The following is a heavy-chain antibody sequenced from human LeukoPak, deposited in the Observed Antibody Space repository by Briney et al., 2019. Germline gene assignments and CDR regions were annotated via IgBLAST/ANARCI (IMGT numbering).Heavy chain of an antibody. J-gene: IGHJ5*02. CDR3: TVVNYGSGSYPLGS. Sequence: GGSLRLSCAASGFTFSHAWMSWVRQAPGKGLELVARIKNKPDGGTSDYTAPVKGRFTIARDDSKSTLYLQMNSLNTEDTAVYYCTVVNYGSGSYPLGSWGQGTLVTVSS. D-gene: IGHD3-10*01. V-gene: IGHV3-15*01. CDR2: IKNKPDGGTS. CDR1: GFTFSHAW.